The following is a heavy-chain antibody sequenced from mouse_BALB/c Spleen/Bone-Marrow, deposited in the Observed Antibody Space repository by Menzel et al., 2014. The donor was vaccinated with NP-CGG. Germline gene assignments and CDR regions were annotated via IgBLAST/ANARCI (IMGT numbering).Heavy chain of an antibody. CDR1: GFTFSSYA. CDR3: AAYYRYDGFDY. V-gene: IGHV5-9-1*01. D-gene: IGHD2-14*01. J-gene: IGHJ2*01. Sequence: EVMLVESGGGLVKPGGSLKLSCAASGFTFSSYAMSWVRQTPEKRLEWVATISSGGSYTYYPDSVKWRFTISRDNAKNTLYLQMSSLRSEDTAMYYCAAYYRYDGFDYWGQGTTLTVSS. CDR2: ISSGGSYT.